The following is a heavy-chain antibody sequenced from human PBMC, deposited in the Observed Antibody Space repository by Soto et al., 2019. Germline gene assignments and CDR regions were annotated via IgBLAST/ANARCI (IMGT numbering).Heavy chain of an antibody. V-gene: IGHV3-23*01. Sequence: PRGSLLLSCASYVFTFSIYAMSWVRQAPGRGLEWVSAISGSGGSTYYADSVKGRFTISRDNSKNTLYLQMNSLRAEDTAVYYCAKDTHSTMVRGVQPSFDYWGQGTLVTVSS. CDR3: AKDTHSTMVRGVQPSFDY. CDR1: VFTFSIYA. D-gene: IGHD3-10*01. J-gene: IGHJ4*02. CDR2: ISGSGGST.